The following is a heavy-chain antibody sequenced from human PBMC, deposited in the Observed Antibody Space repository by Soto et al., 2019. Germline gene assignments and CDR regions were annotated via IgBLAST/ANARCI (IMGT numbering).Heavy chain of an antibody. V-gene: IGHV3-13*01. Sequence: GGSLRLSCAASGFTFSSYDMHWVRQATGKGLEWVSAIGTAGDTYYPGSVKGRFTISRENAKNSLYLQMNSLRAGDTAVYYCARETYGSGSYYSLGYYYYYMDVWGKGTTVTVSS. J-gene: IGHJ6*03. D-gene: IGHD3-10*01. CDR1: GFTFSSYD. CDR2: IGTAGDT. CDR3: ARETYGSGSYYSLGYYYYYMDV.